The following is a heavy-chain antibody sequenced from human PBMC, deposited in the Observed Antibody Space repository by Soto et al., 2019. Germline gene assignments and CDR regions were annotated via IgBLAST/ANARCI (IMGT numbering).Heavy chain of an antibody. CDR1: GGTFSSYS. D-gene: IGHD1-26*01. Sequence: QVQLVQSGAEGKKPGSSVKVSCKASGGTFSSYSINWVRQAPGQGLEWMGEIIPIFGTANYAQKFQGRVTITADESTSTAYMELSSLRSEVTAVYYCARDGGSHSGGIDYWGQGTLVTVS. V-gene: IGHV1-69*01. CDR2: IIPIFGTA. J-gene: IGHJ4*02. CDR3: ARDGGSHSGGIDY.